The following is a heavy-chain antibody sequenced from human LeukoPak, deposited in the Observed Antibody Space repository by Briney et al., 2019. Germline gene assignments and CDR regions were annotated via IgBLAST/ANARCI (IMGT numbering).Heavy chain of an antibody. J-gene: IGHJ5*02. D-gene: IGHD5-24*01. Sequence: PSETLSLTCTVSGGSISSSSYYWGWIRQPPGTGLEWIGSIYYSGTTYYNPSLKSRVTISVDTSKNQFSLKLSSVAAADTAVYYCARGGRWLQQNWFDPWGQGTLVTVSS. CDR3: ARGGRWLQQNWFDP. CDR2: IYYSGTT. V-gene: IGHV4-39*07. CDR1: GGSISSSSYY.